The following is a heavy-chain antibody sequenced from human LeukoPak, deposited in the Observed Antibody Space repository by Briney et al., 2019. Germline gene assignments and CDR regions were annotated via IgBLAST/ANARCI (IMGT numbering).Heavy chain of an antibody. CDR1: GYTFPSHY. CDR2: INHSVGST. V-gene: IGHV1-46*01. CDR3: ARDLPLYYYDSSGYYETGSSSWS. Sequence: ASVKVSRLPSGYTFPSHYLHRLRQAPAQGLEWMGIINHSVGSTSNPQKFQGRVTMTRDTSTRTGYMELNSLRSEDKAVDYCARDLPLYYYDSSGYYETGSSSWSWGQGTMVTVSS. D-gene: IGHD3-22*01. J-gene: IGHJ3*01.